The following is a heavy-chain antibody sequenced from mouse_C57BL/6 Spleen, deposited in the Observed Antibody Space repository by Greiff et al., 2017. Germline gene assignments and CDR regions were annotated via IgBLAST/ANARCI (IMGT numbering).Heavy chain of an antibody. CDR3: ARMWDYYGSSDY. V-gene: IGHV1-81*01. CDR2: IYPRSGNT. D-gene: IGHD1-1*01. Sequence: QVQLQQSGAELARPGASVKLSCKASGYTFTSSGISWVKQRTGQGLEWIGEIYPRSGNTYYNEKFKGKATLTADKSSSTAYMELRSLTSEDSAVYFCARMWDYYGSSDYWGQGTTLTVSS. CDR1: GYTFTSSG. J-gene: IGHJ2*01.